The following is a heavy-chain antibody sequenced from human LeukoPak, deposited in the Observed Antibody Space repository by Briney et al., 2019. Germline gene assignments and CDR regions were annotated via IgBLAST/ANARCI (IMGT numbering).Heavy chain of an antibody. CDR2: ISSSGSTI. D-gene: IGHD3-3*01. CDR3: ARGRNLEWHARYNWFDP. J-gene: IGHJ5*02. Sequence: GGSLRLSCAASGFTFSDYYMSWIRQAPGKGLEWVSYISSSGSTIYYADSVKGRFTISRGNAKNSLYLQMNSLRSEDTAVYYCARGRNLEWHARYNWFDPWGQGTLVTVSS. CDR1: GFTFSDYY. V-gene: IGHV3-11*01.